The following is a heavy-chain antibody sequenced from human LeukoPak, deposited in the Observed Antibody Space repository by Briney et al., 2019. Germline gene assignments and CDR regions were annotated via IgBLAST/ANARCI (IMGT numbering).Heavy chain of an antibody. Sequence: GGSLRLSCVASGFTFSSYAMHWVRQAPGKGLEWVAVISYDGSNKYYADSVKGRFTISRDNSKNTLYLQMNSLRAEDTAVYYCARDIYPWRWYSSTRENLNAFDIWGQGTMVTVSS. CDR2: ISYDGSNK. D-gene: IGHD6-13*01. V-gene: IGHV3-30-3*01. CDR3: ARDIYPWRWYSSTRENLNAFDI. J-gene: IGHJ3*02. CDR1: GFTFSSYA.